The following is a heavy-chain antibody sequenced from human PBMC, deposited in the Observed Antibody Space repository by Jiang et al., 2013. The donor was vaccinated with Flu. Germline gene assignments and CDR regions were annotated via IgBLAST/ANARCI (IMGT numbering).Heavy chain of an antibody. V-gene: IGHV1-2*04. CDR2: INPNSGGT. D-gene: IGHD2-2*02. Sequence: EVKKPGASVKVSCKASGYTFTGYYMHWVRQAPGQGLEWMGWINPNSGGTNYAQKFQGWVTMTRDTSISTAYMELSRLRSDDTAVYYCARDRRYCSSTSCYTGHAFDIWGQGTMVTVSS. CDR1: GYTFTGYY. CDR3: ARDRRYCSSTSCYTGHAFDI. J-gene: IGHJ3*02.